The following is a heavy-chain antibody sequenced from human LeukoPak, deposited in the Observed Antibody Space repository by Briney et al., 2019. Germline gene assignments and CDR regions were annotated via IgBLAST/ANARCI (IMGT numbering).Heavy chain of an antibody. Sequence: SETLSLTCAVYGGSFSGYYWSWIRQPPGKGLEWIGEINHSGSTNYNPSLKSRVTISVDTSKNQFSLKLSSVTAADTAVYYCAGDSSGWNWYFDLWGRGTLVTVSS. D-gene: IGHD6-19*01. V-gene: IGHV4-34*01. CDR3: AGDSSGWNWYFDL. CDR1: GGSFSGYY. CDR2: INHSGST. J-gene: IGHJ2*01.